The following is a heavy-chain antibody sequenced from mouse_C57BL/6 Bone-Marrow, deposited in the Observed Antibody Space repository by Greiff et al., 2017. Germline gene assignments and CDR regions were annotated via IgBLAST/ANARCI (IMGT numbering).Heavy chain of an antibody. D-gene: IGHD1-1*01. V-gene: IGHV1-81*01. CDR3: ARRAYYYGSSLYWYFDV. J-gene: IGHJ1*03. CDR2: IYPRSGNT. Sequence: QVQLQQSGAELARPGASVKLSCKASGYTFTRYGISWVKQRTGQGLEWIGEIYPRSGNTYYNEKFKGKATLTADKSSSTAYMELRSLTSEDSAVYFCARRAYYYGSSLYWYFDVWGTGTTVTVSS. CDR1: GYTFTRYG.